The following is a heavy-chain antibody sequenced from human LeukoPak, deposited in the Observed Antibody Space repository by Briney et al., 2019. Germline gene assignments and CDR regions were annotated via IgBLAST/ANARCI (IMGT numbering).Heavy chain of an antibody. V-gene: IGHV3-53*01. J-gene: IGHJ4*02. CDR2: IYSGDNT. Sequence: PGGSLRLSCAASGFTVSSNYMSWVRQAPGKGLEWVSVIYSGDNTYYADSVKGRFTISRDNSKNTVHLQVNSLRAEDTAVYYCARGKWNYPYDYWGQGTLVTVSS. D-gene: IGHD1-7*01. CDR3: ARGKWNYPYDY. CDR1: GFTVSSNY.